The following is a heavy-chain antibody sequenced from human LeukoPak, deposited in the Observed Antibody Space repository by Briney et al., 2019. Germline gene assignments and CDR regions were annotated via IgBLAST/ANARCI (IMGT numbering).Heavy chain of an antibody. J-gene: IGHJ4*02. CDR3: ARGPYSGYDNFLDY. CDR2: ISAYNGNT. V-gene: IGHV1-18*01. CDR1: GYTFTSYG. D-gene: IGHD5-12*01. Sequence: ASVMVSCKASGYTFTSYGISWVRRAPGQGLEWMGWISAYNGNTNYAQKFQGRVTMTRDTSTSTVYMELSSLRSEDTAVYYCARGPYSGYDNFLDYWGQGTLVTVSS.